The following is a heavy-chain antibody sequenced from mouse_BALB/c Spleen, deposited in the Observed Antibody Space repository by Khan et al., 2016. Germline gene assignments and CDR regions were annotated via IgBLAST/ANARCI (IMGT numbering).Heavy chain of an antibody. CDR1: GYSITSDYA. V-gene: IGHV3-2*02. Sequence: EVKLEVSGPGLVKPSQSLSLTCTVTGYSITSDYAWNWIRQFPGNKLEWMGYISYSGSTSYNPSLKSRISINRDTSKNQLFLQLNSVTTEDTATYYCARWFDYWGQGTTLTVSS. J-gene: IGHJ2*01. CDR3: ARWFDY. CDR2: ISYSGST.